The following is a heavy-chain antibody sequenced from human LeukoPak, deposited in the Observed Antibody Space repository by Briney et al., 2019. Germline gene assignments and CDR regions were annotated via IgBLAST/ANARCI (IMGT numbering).Heavy chain of an antibody. CDR2: INPSGGST. Sequence: ASVKVSCKASGYTFTSYYMHWVRQAPGQGLEWMGIINPSGGSTSYAQKFQGRVTMTRDTSTSTVYMELSSLRSEDTAVYYCARDRVTVTYYYYYYGMDVWGQGTTVTVSS. D-gene: IGHD4-17*01. CDR3: ARDRVTVTYYYYYYGMDV. CDR1: GYTFTSYY. J-gene: IGHJ6*02. V-gene: IGHV1-46*01.